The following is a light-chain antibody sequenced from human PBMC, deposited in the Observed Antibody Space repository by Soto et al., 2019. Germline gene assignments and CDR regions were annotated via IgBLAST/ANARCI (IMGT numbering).Light chain of an antibody. V-gene: IGKV3-11*01. CDR1: QSVSSY. CDR2: DAS. Sequence: EIVLTQSPATLSLSPGERATLSCRASQSVSSYLAWYQQQPGQAPRLLIYDASNRATGIPARFSGSGSGTDFTLNISSLEPEDFAVYYCQQRSNWTLTFGGGTKVEIK. CDR3: QQRSNWTLT. J-gene: IGKJ4*01.